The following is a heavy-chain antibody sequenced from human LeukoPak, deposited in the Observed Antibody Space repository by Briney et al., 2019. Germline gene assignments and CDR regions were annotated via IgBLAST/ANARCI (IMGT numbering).Heavy chain of an antibody. J-gene: IGHJ6*02. V-gene: IGHV3-48*03. D-gene: IGHD1-1*01. CDR1: GFTFSSYE. Sequence: GGSLRLSCAASGFTFSSYEMNWVRQAPGKGLEWVSYISSSGSNIYYADSVKGRFTISRDNAKNSLYLQMNSLRAEDTAVYYCARDRFQLYYYYGMDVWGQGTTVTVSS. CDR3: ARDRFQLYYYYGMDV. CDR2: ISSSGSNI.